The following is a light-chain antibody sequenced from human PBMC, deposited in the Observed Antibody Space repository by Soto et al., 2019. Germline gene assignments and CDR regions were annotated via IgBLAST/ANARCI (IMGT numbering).Light chain of an antibody. Sequence: EIVMTQSPATLSVSPGERASLSCRASQSVSSNLASYRQKPGQTPRLLIYATSTRATGIPARFSGSGSGTDSTLTISRLEPEDFAVYYCQQYGSSPPWTFGQGTKVDI. CDR3: QQYGSSPPWT. V-gene: IGKV3-15*01. CDR1: QSVSSN. J-gene: IGKJ1*01. CDR2: ATS.